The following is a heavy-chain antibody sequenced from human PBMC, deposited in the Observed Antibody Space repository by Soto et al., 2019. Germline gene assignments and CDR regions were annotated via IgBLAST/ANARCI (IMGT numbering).Heavy chain of an antibody. D-gene: IGHD1-26*01. CDR1: GYTFTNYV. J-gene: IGHJ4*02. CDR2: INTANGNT. Sequence: ASVKVSCKASGYTFTNYVIHWVRQAPGQRLEWMGWINTANGNTKYSQNFQGRVTITRDTSANTAYMELSSLRSEDTAVYYCARAAISGWELLAYWGQGTLVTVSS. CDR3: ARAAISGWELLAY. V-gene: IGHV1-3*04.